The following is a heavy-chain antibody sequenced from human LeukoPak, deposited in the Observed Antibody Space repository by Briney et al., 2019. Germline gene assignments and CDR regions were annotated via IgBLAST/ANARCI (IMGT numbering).Heavy chain of an antibody. Sequence: ASVKVSCKASEGTFSSYAISWVRQAPGQGLEWMGGIIPIFGTANYAQKFQGRVTITADESTSTAYMELSSLRSEGTAVYYCASSYCSSTSCYAPPFDYWGQGTLVTVSS. CDR1: EGTFSSYA. D-gene: IGHD2-2*01. CDR2: IIPIFGTA. CDR3: ASSYCSSTSCYAPPFDY. J-gene: IGHJ4*02. V-gene: IGHV1-69*13.